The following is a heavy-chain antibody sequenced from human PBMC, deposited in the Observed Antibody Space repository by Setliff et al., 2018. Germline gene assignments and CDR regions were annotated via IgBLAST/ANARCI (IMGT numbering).Heavy chain of an antibody. Sequence: PSETLSLTCTVSGGSISSYYWSWIRQPAGKGLEWIGHIYIGGSANYNPSLKSRVTMSIDTSKNQFSLKLNSVTAANMAVYYCAREQWLDPPGYYYMDVWAKGTTVTVSS. CDR1: GGSISSYY. D-gene: IGHD6-19*01. CDR3: AREQWLDPPGYYYMDV. V-gene: IGHV4-4*07. CDR2: IYIGGSA. J-gene: IGHJ6*03.